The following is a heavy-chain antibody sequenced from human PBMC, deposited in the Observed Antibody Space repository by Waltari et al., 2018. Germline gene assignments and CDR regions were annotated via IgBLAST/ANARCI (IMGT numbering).Heavy chain of an antibody. CDR1: GGSFSGYY. CDR2: INHSGST. D-gene: IGHD3-10*01. J-gene: IGHJ5*02. Sequence: QVQLQQWGAGLLKPSETLSLTCAVYGGSFSGYYWSWIRQPPGKGLEWMGEINHSGSTNYNPSLKSRVTISVDTSKNQFSLKLSSVTAADTAVYYCARGLSLRGWFDPWGQGTLVTVSS. V-gene: IGHV4-34*01. CDR3: ARGLSLRGWFDP.